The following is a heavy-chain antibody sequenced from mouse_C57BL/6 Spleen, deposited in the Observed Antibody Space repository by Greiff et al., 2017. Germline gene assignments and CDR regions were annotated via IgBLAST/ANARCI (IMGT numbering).Heavy chain of an antibody. CDR2: ISYDGSN. J-gene: IGHJ3*01. CDR1: GYSITSGYY. D-gene: IGHD2-4*01. V-gene: IGHV3-6*01. Sequence: EVQLVESGPGLVKPSQSLSLTCSVTGYSITSGYYWNWIRQFPGNKLEWMGYISYDGSNNYNPSLKNRISITRDTSKNQFFLKLNSVTTEDTATYYCARDGDYDGTSFAYWGQGTLVTVSA. CDR3: ARDGDYDGTSFAY.